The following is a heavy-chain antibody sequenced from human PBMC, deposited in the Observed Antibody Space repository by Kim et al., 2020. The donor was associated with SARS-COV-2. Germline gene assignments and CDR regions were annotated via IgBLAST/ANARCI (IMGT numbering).Heavy chain of an antibody. V-gene: IGHV3-21*06. CDR1: GFTFSTYG. J-gene: IGHJ6*02. Sequence: GGSLRLSCGASGFTFSTYGMNWVRQAPGKGLEWVSSIGSSSDIYYADSVKGRFTISRDNARNSLYLQMHSLRAEDTAVYYCAREVLASTYAMDVWGQGTTVTVSS. D-gene: IGHD2-15*01. CDR2: IGSSSDI. CDR3: AREVLASTYAMDV.